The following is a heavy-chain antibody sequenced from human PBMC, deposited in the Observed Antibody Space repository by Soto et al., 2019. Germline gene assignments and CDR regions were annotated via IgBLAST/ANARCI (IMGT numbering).Heavy chain of an antibody. J-gene: IGHJ4*03. D-gene: IGHD3-10*01. CDR3: ARRHYFGSGSFALAT. Sequence: EVRLLESGGNLVQPGGSLRLSCAGSGFTFSSNAMSWVRQAPGKGLEWVSSVSGDGYASDYADSVKGRFTVSRHNSKNTLYLQMNSLRDEDTAVYYCARRHYFGSGSFALATWGQGTLVTVSS. CDR1: GFTFSSNA. CDR2: VSGDGYAS. V-gene: IGHV3-23*01.